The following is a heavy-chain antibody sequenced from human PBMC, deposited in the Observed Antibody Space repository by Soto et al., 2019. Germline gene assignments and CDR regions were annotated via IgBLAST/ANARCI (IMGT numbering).Heavy chain of an antibody. D-gene: IGHD1-1*01. Sequence: GGSLRLSCAASGFTFSSYSMNWVRQAPGKGLEWVSSISSSSSYIYYADSVKGRFTISRDNAKNSLYLQMNSLRAEDTAVYYCARDLRSVATGWFDPWGQGTLVTVSS. V-gene: IGHV3-21*01. CDR1: GFTFSSYS. J-gene: IGHJ5*02. CDR2: ISSSSSYI. CDR3: ARDLRSVATGWFDP.